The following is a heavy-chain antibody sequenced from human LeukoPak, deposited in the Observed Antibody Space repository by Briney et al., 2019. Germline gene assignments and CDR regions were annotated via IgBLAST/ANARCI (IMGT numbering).Heavy chain of an antibody. CDR2: INNSSRYI. D-gene: IGHD7-27*01. Sequence: GGSLRLSCAPSEFTFNNYTLNWVRQVPGKGLEWVSSINNSSRYISYADSVNGRFTISRDDAKNSLYLQMNSLRAEDTAVYYCARDLGIVYYYGMDVWGQGTTVIVSS. J-gene: IGHJ6*02. V-gene: IGHV3-21*01. CDR1: EFTFNNYT. CDR3: ARDLGIVYYYGMDV.